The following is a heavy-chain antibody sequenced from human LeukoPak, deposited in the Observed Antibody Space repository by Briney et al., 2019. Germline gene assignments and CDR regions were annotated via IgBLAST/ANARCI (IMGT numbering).Heavy chain of an antibody. CDR2: ISSSSSYI. J-gene: IGHJ4*02. D-gene: IGHD3-22*01. Sequence: PGGSLRLSCAASGFTFSSYSMNWVRQAPGKGLEWVSSISSSSSYIYYADSVKGRFTISRDNAKNSLYLQMNSLRAEDTAVYYCAGYYYDSSGYECYFDYWGQGTLVTVSS. V-gene: IGHV3-21*01. CDR1: GFTFSSYS. CDR3: AGYYYDSSGYECYFDY.